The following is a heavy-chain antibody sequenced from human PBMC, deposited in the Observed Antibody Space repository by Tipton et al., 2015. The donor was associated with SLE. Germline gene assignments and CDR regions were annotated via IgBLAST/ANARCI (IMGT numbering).Heavy chain of an antibody. CDR3: ARDNVKLGAIRGGACDI. CDR1: GFTFDDFDDCA. Sequence: QLVQSGGGLVHPGGSLRLSCAASGFTFDDFDDCAMHWVRQSPGKGLEWVSGINWNSGTIGYADSVKGRFTISRDNTKNSLYLQMNSLRAEDTALYYCARDNVKLGAIRGGACDIWGQGTMVTVSS. V-gene: IGHV3-9*01. CDR2: INWNSGTI. D-gene: IGHD1-26*01. J-gene: IGHJ3*02.